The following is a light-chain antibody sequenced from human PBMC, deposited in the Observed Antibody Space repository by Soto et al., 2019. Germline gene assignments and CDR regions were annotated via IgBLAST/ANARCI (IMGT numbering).Light chain of an antibody. CDR3: QQYNNWPPIT. CDR2: GAS. CDR1: QSVSSNY. V-gene: IGKV3-20*01. J-gene: IGKJ5*01. Sequence: IVLTQSPGTLSLSPGERDTHSCRASQSVSSNYLSWYQQKPGQAPRLLIHGASTRATGVPDRFSGSGSGTDFTLTISRLEPEDFAVYHCQQYNNWPPITFGQGTRLEIK.